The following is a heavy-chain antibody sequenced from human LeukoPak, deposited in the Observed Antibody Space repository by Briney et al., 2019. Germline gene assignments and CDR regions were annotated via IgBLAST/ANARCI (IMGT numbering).Heavy chain of an antibody. D-gene: IGHD3-22*01. J-gene: IGHJ3*02. CDR2: IYTSGST. Sequence: SETLSLTCTVSGGSISSYYWSWIRQPAGKGLEWIGRIYTSGSTNYNPSLKSRVTMSVDTSKNQFSLKLSSVTAADTAVYYCARVGYYYDSSGYYLDAFDIWGQGTMVTVSS. CDR3: ARVGYYYDSSGYYLDAFDI. V-gene: IGHV4-4*07. CDR1: GGSISSYY.